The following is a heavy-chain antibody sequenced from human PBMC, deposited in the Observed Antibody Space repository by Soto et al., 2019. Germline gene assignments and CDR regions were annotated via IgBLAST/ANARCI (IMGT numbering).Heavy chain of an antibody. CDR1: GYSFTSYW. CDR3: ARLNYDILTGYPGGYNCFDP. V-gene: IGHV5-51*01. CDR2: IYPGDSDT. J-gene: IGHJ5*02. D-gene: IGHD3-9*01. Sequence: GAALKISCKGSGYSFTSYWIGWVRQMPGKGLEWMGIIYPGDSDTRYSPSFQGQVTISADKSISTAYLQWSSLKASDTAMYYCARLNYDILTGYPGGYNCFDPWGQGTLVTVSS.